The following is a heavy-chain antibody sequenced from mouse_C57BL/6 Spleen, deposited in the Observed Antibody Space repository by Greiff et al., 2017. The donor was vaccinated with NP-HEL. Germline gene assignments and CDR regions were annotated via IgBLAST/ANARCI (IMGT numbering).Heavy chain of an antibody. CDR1: GYTFTDYY. V-gene: IGHV1-19*01. J-gene: IGHJ2*01. D-gene: IGHD4-1*01. CDR3: ARRGLGDYFDY. Sequence: EVQLQQSGPVLVKPGASVKMSCKASGYTFTDYYMNWVKQSHGKSLEWIGVINPYNGGTSYNQKFKGKATLTVDKSSSTAYMELNSLTSEDSAVYYCARRGLGDYFDYWGQGTTLTVSS. CDR2: INPYNGGT.